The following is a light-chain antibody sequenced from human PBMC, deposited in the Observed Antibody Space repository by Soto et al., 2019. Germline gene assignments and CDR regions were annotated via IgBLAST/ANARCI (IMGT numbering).Light chain of an antibody. CDR1: QSVSSSY. CDR3: QHYRTS. CDR2: GAS. V-gene: IGKV3-20*01. J-gene: IGKJ4*01. Sequence: EIELTQSPGTLSLSPGERATLSCRASQSVSSSYLAWYQQKPGQAPRQLIYGASSRATGIPGRISGSGSGTDFTLTLHRLEPEDFALYYCQHYRTSFGGGTRVEIK.